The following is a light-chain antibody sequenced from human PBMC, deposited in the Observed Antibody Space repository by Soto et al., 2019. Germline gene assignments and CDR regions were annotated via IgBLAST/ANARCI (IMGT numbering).Light chain of an antibody. CDR1: QTVSSTS. CDR3: HQRQSWPRT. J-gene: IGKJ1*01. V-gene: IGKV3D-20*02. CDR2: GVS. Sequence: EIVLTQSPATLSLSPGERATLSCRASQTVSSTSLVWYQPKPGQAPRLLIYGVSSRATGIPDRFSGRGSGTDFTVPISDVQPEDFALYYCHQRQSWPRTFGQGTKVDI.